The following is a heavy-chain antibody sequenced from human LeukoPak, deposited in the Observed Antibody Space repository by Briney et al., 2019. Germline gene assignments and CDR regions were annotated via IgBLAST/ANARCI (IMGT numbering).Heavy chain of an antibody. D-gene: IGHD6-19*01. Sequence: GGSLRLSCAASGFTVSSNYMSWVRQAPGKGLEWVSVIYSGGSTYYADSVKGRFTISRDNSKNTLYLQMNSLRAEDTAVYYCARDLTVAGTYGDYWGQGTLVTVSS. V-gene: IGHV3-66*01. CDR2: IYSGGST. CDR1: GFTVSSNY. J-gene: IGHJ4*02. CDR3: ARDLTVAGTYGDY.